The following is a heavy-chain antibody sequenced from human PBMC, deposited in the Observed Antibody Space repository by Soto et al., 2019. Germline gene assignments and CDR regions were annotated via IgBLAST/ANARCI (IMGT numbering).Heavy chain of an antibody. CDR1: GFTFSTYW. CDR2: INSDGSTT. V-gene: IGHV3-74*01. J-gene: IGHJ5*02. Sequence: EVQLVESGGGLVQPGGSLRLSCAASGFTFSTYWMHWVRQVPGKGLVWVSRINSDGSTTSYAHSVKGRFTISRDNAKKTLFLQMKSLGAEATGVYYDAGGGATLLAWGQGTLVTVSS. D-gene: IGHD1-26*01. CDR3: AGGGATLLA.